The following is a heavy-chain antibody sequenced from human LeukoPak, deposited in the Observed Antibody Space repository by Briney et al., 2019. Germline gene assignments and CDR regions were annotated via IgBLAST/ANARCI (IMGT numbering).Heavy chain of an antibody. CDR1: GGSISSSSYY. D-gene: IGHD1/OR15-1a*01. Sequence: PSETLSLTCTASGGSISSSSYYWGWIRQPPGKGLEWIGSIYYSGSTYYNPSLKSRVTISVDTSKNQFSLKLSSVTAADTAVYYCARQRTSKIDYWGQGTLVTVSS. J-gene: IGHJ4*02. CDR3: ARQRTSKIDY. V-gene: IGHV4-39*01. CDR2: IYYSGST.